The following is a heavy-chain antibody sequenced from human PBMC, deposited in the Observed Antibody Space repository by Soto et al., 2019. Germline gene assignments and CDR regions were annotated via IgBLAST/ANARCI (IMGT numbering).Heavy chain of an antibody. CDR2: VNPSSGST. CDR3: ARTAIAGYYYYGVDV. D-gene: IGHD2-21*02. J-gene: IGHJ6*02. Sequence: ASVKVSCKASGYTFTNYHMHWVRQDTGQGPEWMGIVNPSSGSTTYAQKFQGRVTMTRDTSTSTVYMELSSLRSEDTAVYYCARTAIAGYYYYGVDVWGQGTTVTVSS. CDR1: GYTFTNYH. V-gene: IGHV1-46*01.